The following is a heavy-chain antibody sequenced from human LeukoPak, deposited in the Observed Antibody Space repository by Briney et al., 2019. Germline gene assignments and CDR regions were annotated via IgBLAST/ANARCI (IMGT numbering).Heavy chain of an antibody. D-gene: IGHD2/OR15-2a*01. Sequence: GGSLRLSCAASGFTFSRYWMHWLRQGPGKGLVWFSRISTDGSSSTYADSVKGRFTISRDNGKNTLYLQMNSLRAEDTAVYYCASYLTSIPSGMDVWGQGTTVIVSS. CDR2: ISTDGSSS. V-gene: IGHV3-74*01. CDR3: ASYLTSIPSGMDV. CDR1: GFTFSRYW. J-gene: IGHJ6*02.